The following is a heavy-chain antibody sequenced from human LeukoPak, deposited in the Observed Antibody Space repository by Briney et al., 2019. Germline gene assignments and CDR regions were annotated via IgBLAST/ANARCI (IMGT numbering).Heavy chain of an antibody. Sequence: HPGGSLRLSCAASGFIFSKFGIHWVRQTPNKGLESLAVISSDGSEAYYANSVKGRFTISRDNSKSTLYLQMNSLRPEDSALYYCVRDGGGGYNQIDYWGQGTLVAVSS. J-gene: IGHJ4*02. CDR3: VRDGGGGYNQIDY. D-gene: IGHD5-24*01. V-gene: IGHV3-30-3*01. CDR1: GFIFSKFG. CDR2: ISSDGSEA.